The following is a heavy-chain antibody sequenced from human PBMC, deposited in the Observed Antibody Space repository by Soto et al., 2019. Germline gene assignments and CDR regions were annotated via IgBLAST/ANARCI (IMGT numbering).Heavy chain of an antibody. CDR3: SRVKDAAFEY. V-gene: IGHV3-74*01. J-gene: IGHJ4*02. CDR2: VNIDESNT. CDR1: GFTFSSYW. Sequence: EVQLVESGGGLVQPGGSLRLSCAASGFTFSSYWMHWVRQAPGKGLEWVSRVNIDESNTAYADSVKGRFTISRDNAKNTLYLQMNRLRAEDKAVYYCSRVKDAAFEYWGQGTLVTVSS.